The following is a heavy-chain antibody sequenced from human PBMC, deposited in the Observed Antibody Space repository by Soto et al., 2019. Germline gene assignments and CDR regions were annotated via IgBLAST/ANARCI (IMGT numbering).Heavy chain of an antibody. J-gene: IGHJ4*02. D-gene: IGHD3-16*02. Sequence: EVQLVESGGGLVKPGESLRLSCTASGLTLTDSWMKWVRQAPGKGLEWVGRLKSKTNGGTADYSAHARGRFTILRDDSKNMLYLRMNSMKTEDRAGCYSAYYRYSRAVHVDRWAEGTVVTVSS. V-gene: IGHV3-15*07. CDR1: GLTLTDSW. CDR3: AYYRYSRAVHVDR. CDR2: LKSKTNGGTA.